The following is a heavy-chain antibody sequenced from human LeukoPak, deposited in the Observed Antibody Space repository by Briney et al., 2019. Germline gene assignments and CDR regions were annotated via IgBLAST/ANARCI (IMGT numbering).Heavy chain of an antibody. CDR1: GFTFDDYV. Sequence: GGSLRLSCAASGFTFDDYVVTWVRHAPGKGLEWVSGINWNCGSTGYADSVRGRFTISRDNAKNSLYLQMNSLRAEDTALYYCAKERGYSGYDSFWDYWGQGTLVTVSS. J-gene: IGHJ4*02. CDR2: INWNCGST. D-gene: IGHD5-12*01. CDR3: AKERGYSGYDSFWDY. V-gene: IGHV3-20*04.